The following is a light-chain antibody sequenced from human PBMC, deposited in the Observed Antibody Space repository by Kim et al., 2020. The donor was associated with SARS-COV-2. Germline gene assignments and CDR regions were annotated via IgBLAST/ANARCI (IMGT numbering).Light chain of an antibody. CDR3: QQSYSTLWT. CDR1: QNIRTY. Sequence: DIQMTQSPLSLSASVGDRITITCRASQNIRTYLNWYQQKPGKAPKLLIYAASSLESGVPSRFSGSGSGTDFTLTISSLQPEDFATYYCQQSYSTLWTFGPGTKVEIK. V-gene: IGKV1-39*01. J-gene: IGKJ1*01. CDR2: AAS.